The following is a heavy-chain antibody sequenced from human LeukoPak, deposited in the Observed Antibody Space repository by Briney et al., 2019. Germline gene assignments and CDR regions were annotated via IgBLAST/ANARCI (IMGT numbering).Heavy chain of an antibody. Sequence: GGSLRLSCAASGFTFSSYAMSWVRQAPGKGLEWVSAISGSGGSTYYADSVKGRFTISRDNSKNTLYLQMNSLRAEDTAVYYCAKDKRYFDWLPYYYYGMDVWGQGTTVTVSS. J-gene: IGHJ6*02. V-gene: IGHV3-23*01. CDR3: AKDKRYFDWLPYYYYGMDV. CDR1: GFTFSSYA. CDR2: ISGSGGST. D-gene: IGHD3-9*01.